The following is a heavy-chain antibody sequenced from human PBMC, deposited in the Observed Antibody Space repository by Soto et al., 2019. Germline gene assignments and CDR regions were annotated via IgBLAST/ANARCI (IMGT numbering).Heavy chain of an antibody. Sequence: SVKVSCKASGGTFSSYAISWVRQAPGQGLEWMGGIIPIFGTANYAQKFQGRVTITADESTSTAYMELSSLRSEDTAVYYCASPADIAAADNYYGMDVWGQGTTVTAP. J-gene: IGHJ6*02. D-gene: IGHD6-13*01. V-gene: IGHV1-69*13. CDR2: IIPIFGTA. CDR3: ASPADIAAADNYYGMDV. CDR1: GGTFSSYA.